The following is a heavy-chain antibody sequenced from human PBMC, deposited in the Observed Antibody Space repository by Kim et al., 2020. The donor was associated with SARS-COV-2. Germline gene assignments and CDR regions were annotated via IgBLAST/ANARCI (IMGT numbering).Heavy chain of an antibody. CDR3: AKGPSRASPYFFAY. CDR2: INDSGDAAT. J-gene: IGHJ4*02. CDR1: GFIFSGYA. Sequence: GGSLRLSCGASGFIFSGYAMTWVRQAPGKGLEWVATINDSGDAATKYADSVRGRFTISRDNSENTLYLQMNNLRAEDTAVYFCAKGPSRASPYFFAYWGQGTLVAVSS. V-gene: IGHV3-23*01. D-gene: IGHD6-6*01.